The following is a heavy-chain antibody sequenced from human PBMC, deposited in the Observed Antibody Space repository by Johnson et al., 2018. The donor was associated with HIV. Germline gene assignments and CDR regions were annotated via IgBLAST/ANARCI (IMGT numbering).Heavy chain of an antibody. CDR2: ITWDGSST. V-gene: IGHV3-43D*03. D-gene: IGHD2-2*02. J-gene: IGHJ3*02. CDR1: RFTFDDYA. CDR3: VKDIASGYTNGGTLDI. Sequence: VQLVESGGAVVQPGGSLRLSCATSRFTFDDYAMHWVRQAPGKGLEWVSLITWDGSSTYYADSVKGRFTISRDNIRNSLYLQMNSLRPEDTALYYCVKDIASGYTNGGTLDIWGQGTMVTVSS.